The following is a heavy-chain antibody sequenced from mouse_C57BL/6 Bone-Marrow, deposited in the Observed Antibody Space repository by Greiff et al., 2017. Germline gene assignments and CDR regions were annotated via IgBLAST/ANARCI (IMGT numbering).Heavy chain of an antibody. CDR1: GYTFTSYG. D-gene: IGHD2-10*02. V-gene: IGHV1-81*01. CDR3: ARWYGDY. Sequence: LQESGAELARPGASVKLSCKASGYTFTSYGISWVKQRTGQGLEWIGEIYPRSGNTYYNEKFKGKATLPADKSSSTAYMELRSLTSEDSAVYFCARWYGDYWGQGTTLTVSS. J-gene: IGHJ2*01. CDR2: IYPRSGNT.